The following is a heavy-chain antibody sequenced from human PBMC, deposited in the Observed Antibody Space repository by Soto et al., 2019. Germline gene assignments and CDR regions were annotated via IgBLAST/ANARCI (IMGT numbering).Heavy chain of an antibody. CDR2: ISPYTGNT. Sequence: QVQLVQSGDEVKKPGASVKVSCKASGYIFVNYGIAWVRQAPGQGLEWMGWISPYTGNTHSASKVQGRLTMTTDTTTTTAYMDLRGLTSVGTAVSYGVIVDNYVTSTQQDVWGQGTMVTVSS. D-gene: IGHD3-10*02. CDR3: VIVDNYVTSTQQDV. J-gene: IGHJ6*02. CDR1: GYIFVNYG. V-gene: IGHV1-18*01.